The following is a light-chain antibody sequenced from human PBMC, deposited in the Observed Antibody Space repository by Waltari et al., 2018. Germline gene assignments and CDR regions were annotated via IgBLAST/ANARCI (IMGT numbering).Light chain of an antibody. J-gene: IGLJ1*01. V-gene: IGLV2-23*02. CDR2: EVT. Sequence: QSALTQPASVSRFPGQSITISCTGTRRGVAQYNLVSWYQHHPDKAPKLMIYEVTKRPSGVSNRFSGSKSDNTASLTISGLQAEDEADYYCCSYAGGGTYVFGPGTKVTVL. CDR1: RRGVAQYNL. CDR3: CSYAGGGTYV.